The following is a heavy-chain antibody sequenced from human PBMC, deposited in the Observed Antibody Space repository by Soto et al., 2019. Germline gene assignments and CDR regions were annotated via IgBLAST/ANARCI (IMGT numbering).Heavy chain of an antibody. CDR3: ARVTAAAGLGWFDP. Sequence: SETLSLTCTVSGGSISSYYWSWIRQPPGKGLEWIGYIYYSGSTNYNPSLKSRVTISVDTSKNQFSLKLSSVTAADTAVYYCARVTAAAGLGWFDPWGQGNLVTVS. J-gene: IGHJ5*02. V-gene: IGHV4-59*01. CDR2: IYYSGST. CDR1: GGSISSYY. D-gene: IGHD6-13*01.